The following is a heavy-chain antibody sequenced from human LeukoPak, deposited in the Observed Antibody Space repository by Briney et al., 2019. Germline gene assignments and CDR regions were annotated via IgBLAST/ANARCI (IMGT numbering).Heavy chain of an antibody. Sequence: GGSLRLSCATSGFTFSSYEMNWVRQAPGKGLEWISYITTSGTSTYYADSVKGRFTISRDNAKNSLCLQMNSLRAEDTAVYYCARDSGDGYKTAFDYWGQGTLVTVSS. CDR1: GFTFSSYE. J-gene: IGHJ4*02. D-gene: IGHD5-24*01. CDR2: ITTSGTST. V-gene: IGHV3-48*03. CDR3: ARDSGDGYKTAFDY.